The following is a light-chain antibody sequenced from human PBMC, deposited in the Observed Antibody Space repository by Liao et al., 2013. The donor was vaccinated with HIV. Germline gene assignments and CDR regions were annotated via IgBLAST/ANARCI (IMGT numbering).Light chain of an antibody. J-gene: IGLJ3*02. CDR1: YIGSKS. V-gene: IGLV3-21*01. Sequence: SYVLTQPPSVSVAPGKTARITCGGSYIGSKSVHWYQQRPGQPPVLVIYQGTKRPSGIPERFSGSSSGTTVTLTISGVQAEDEADYYCQSADSSGTSPGNWVFGGGTKLTVL. CDR2: QGT. CDR3: QSADSSGTSPGNWV.